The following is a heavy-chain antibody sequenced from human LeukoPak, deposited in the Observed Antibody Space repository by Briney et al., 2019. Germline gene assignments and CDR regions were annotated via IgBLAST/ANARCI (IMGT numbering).Heavy chain of an antibody. J-gene: IGHJ6*03. CDR2: ISAYNGNT. CDR1: GYTFTSYG. D-gene: IGHD2-2*01. CDR3: ARGYCSSTSCPQYYYYMDV. Sequence: GASVKVSCKASGYTFTSYGISWVRQAPGQGLEWMGWISAYNGNTNYAQKLQGRVTMTTDTSTSTAYMELRSLRSDDTAVYYCARGYCSSTSCPQYYYYMDVWGKGTTVTVSS. V-gene: IGHV1-18*01.